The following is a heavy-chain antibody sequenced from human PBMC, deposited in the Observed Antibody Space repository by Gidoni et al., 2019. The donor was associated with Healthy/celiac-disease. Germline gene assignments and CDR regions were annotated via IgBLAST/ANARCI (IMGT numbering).Heavy chain of an antibody. Sequence: QVHLQESGPGLVKPSETLSLTCTVSGGSISRYYWSWIRQPAGKGLEWIGRIYTSGSTNYNPSLKSRVTMSVDTSKNQFSLKLSSVTAADTAVYYCARDGDGAVAAGDWYFDIWGRGTLVTVSS. CDR2: IYTSGST. D-gene: IGHD6-19*01. CDR3: ARDGDGAVAAGDWYFDI. CDR1: GGSISRYY. V-gene: IGHV4-4*07. J-gene: IGHJ2*01.